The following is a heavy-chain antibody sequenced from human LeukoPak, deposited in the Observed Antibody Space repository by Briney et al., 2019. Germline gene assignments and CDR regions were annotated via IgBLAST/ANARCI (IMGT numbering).Heavy chain of an antibody. J-gene: IGHJ4*02. CDR2: INPNSGGT. V-gene: IGHV1-2*02. CDR1: GYTFTGYY. CDR3: ARSPHILTGENFDY. D-gene: IGHD3-9*01. Sequence: ASVKVSCKASGYTFTGYYMHWVRQAPGQGLEWMGWINPNSGGTNYAQKFQDRVSMTRGTSISTAYMHLSRLRSDDTAVYYCARSPHILTGENFDYWGQGTLLTVSS.